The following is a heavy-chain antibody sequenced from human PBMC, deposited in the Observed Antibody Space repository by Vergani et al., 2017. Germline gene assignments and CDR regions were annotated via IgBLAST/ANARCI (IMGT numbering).Heavy chain of an antibody. V-gene: IGHV5-51*01. CDR1: GYSFTNYW. CDR2: IHPADSDT. Sequence: EVQLVQSGAEVKKPGESLNISCQFSGYSFTNYWIGWVRQMPGKGLEWMGIIHPADSDTRYSPSFQGQVTISVDKSISTAYLQRSSLRASDSAMYYCAGLDGRDRSGSKYFDYWVQGTLVTVSS. J-gene: IGHJ4*02. CDR3: AGLDGRDRSGSKYFDY. D-gene: IGHD6-25*01.